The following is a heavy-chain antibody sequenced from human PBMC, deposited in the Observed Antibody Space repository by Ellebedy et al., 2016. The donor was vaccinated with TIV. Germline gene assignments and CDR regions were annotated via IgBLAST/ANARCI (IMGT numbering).Heavy chain of an antibody. CDR1: GGPISSHY. CDR2: IHSSGTT. D-gene: IGHD6-19*01. V-gene: IGHV4-59*11. CDR3: AGGTGWLPDN. J-gene: IGHJ4*02. Sequence: MPSETLSLTCTVSGGPISSHYWSWIRQPPGKGLEWIGLIHSSGTTNYNPSLKSRVALSVDASNKQFAPNLDSVTAADTAVYYCAGGTGWLPDNWGQGTLVTVSS.